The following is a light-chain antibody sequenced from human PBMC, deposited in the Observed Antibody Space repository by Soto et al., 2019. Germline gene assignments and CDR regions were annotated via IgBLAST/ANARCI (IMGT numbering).Light chain of an antibody. CDR2: LAS. J-gene: IGKJ1*01. Sequence: DIPMTQSPSTLSAFVGDRVTITCRASQTISTSLAWYQQKPGKAPKLLIYLASTLQSGVPARFSGSGSATEFTLSISSLQPDDFATYYCQQYGTSSRTFGQGTKVEIK. V-gene: IGKV1-5*03. CDR1: QTISTS. CDR3: QQYGTSSRT.